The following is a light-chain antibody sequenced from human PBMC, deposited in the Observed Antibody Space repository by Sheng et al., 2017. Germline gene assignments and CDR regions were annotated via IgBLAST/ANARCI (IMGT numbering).Light chain of an antibody. CDR3: QQAGSFPRT. CDR2: TAS. V-gene: IGKV1-12*01. Sequence: DIQMTQSPSSVSASVGDRVTITCRASQDIRTWLAWYQQKPGQAPKLMIYTASNLRSGVPSRFSGSGSGTDFTLTITSLQPDDSATYYCQQAGSFPRTFGGGTEGGGQT. CDR1: QDIRTW. J-gene: IGKJ4*01.